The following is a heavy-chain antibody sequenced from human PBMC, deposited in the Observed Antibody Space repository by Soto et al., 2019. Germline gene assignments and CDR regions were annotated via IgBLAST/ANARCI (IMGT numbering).Heavy chain of an antibody. D-gene: IGHD4-4*01. CDR3: ASAPRGNYVVQGAKLRAEYFQH. Sequence: SVKVSCKASGGTFSGYAISWVRQAPGQGLEWMGGIIPNFGTANYAQKFQGRVTITADESTSTAYMELSSLRSEDTAVYYFASAPRGNYVVQGAKLRAEYFQHWGQGTLVTVSS. CDR2: IIPNFGTA. J-gene: IGHJ1*01. CDR1: GGTFSGYA. V-gene: IGHV1-69*13.